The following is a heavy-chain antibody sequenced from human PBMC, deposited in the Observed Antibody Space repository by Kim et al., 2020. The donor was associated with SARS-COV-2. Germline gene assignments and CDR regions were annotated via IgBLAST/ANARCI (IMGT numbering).Heavy chain of an antibody. D-gene: IGHD3-16*01. CDR2: NK. CDR3: ASLSHSGGDY. Sequence: NKYYADSEKGRFTISRDNSKNTLYLQMNSLRAEDTAVYYCASLSHSGGDYWGQGTLVTVSS. J-gene: IGHJ4*02. V-gene: IGHV3-33*01.